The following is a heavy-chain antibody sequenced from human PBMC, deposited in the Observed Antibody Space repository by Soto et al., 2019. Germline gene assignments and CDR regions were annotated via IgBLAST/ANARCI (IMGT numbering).Heavy chain of an antibody. V-gene: IGHV3-30-3*01. Sequence: GESLRLSCAASGFTFSSYAMHWVRQAPGKGLEWVAVISYDGSNKYYADSVKGRFTISRDNSKNTLYLQMNSLRAEDTAVYYCARDLYGDNDYYYGMDVWGQGTTVTVSS. CDR2: ISYDGSNK. CDR1: GFTFSSYA. CDR3: ARDLYGDNDYYYGMDV. D-gene: IGHD4-17*01. J-gene: IGHJ6*02.